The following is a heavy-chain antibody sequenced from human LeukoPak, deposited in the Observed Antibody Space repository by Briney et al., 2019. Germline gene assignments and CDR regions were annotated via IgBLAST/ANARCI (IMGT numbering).Heavy chain of an antibody. J-gene: IGHJ4*02. D-gene: IGHD2-21*01. CDR1: GFSFSSYW. V-gene: IGHV3-7*01. CDR3: ARVGARQILVY. CDR2: IKQDGGEK. Sequence: PGGSLRLSCAASGFSFSSYWMSWVRQAPGKGLEWVANIKQDGGEKYYLDSVKGRFTVSRDNTKNSLYLQMNSLRAEDTAVYYCARVGARQILVYWGQGTLVTVSS.